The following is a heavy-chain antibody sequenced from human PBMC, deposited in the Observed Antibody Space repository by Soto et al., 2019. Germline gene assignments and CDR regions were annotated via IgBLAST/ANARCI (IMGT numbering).Heavy chain of an antibody. CDR3: ASNPFDILTGPDYYYYGMDV. D-gene: IGHD3-9*01. J-gene: IGHJ6*02. CDR1: GGTFSSYA. CDR2: IIPIFGTA. Sequence: ASVKVSCKASGGTFSSYAISWVRQAPGQGLEWMGGIIPIFGTANYAQKFQGRVTITADESTSTAYMELSSLRSEDTAVYYCASNPFDILTGPDYYYYGMDVWGQGTTVTVSS. V-gene: IGHV1-69*13.